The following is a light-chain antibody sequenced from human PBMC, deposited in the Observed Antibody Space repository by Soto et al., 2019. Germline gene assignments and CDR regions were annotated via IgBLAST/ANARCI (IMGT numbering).Light chain of an antibody. Sequence: EIVMTQSPATLSVSPGGRYTLSCRASQTISGTLALYQLKPGQAPTLLLHGASTRAPGFPARFSGRVSATHFPIPISSLQSEDVAVYSCQQYDNWTWTFGQGTKVDIK. CDR3: QQYDNWTWT. J-gene: IGKJ1*01. V-gene: IGKV3-15*01. CDR1: QTISGT. CDR2: GAS.